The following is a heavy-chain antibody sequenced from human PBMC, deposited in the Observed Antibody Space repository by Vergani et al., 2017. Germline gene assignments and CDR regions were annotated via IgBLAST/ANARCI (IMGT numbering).Heavy chain of an antibody. D-gene: IGHD2-2*01. J-gene: IGHJ4*02. V-gene: IGHV3-30-3*01. Sequence: QVQLVESGGGVVQPGRSLRLSCAASGFTFSSYAMHWVRQAPGKGLEWVAVVSYDGSNKYYADSVKGRFTISRDNSKNTLYLQMNSLRAEDTAVYYCARAFCSSTSCYPPLNWGQGTLVTVSS. CDR3: ARAFCSSTSCYPPLN. CDR1: GFTFSSYA. CDR2: VSYDGSNK.